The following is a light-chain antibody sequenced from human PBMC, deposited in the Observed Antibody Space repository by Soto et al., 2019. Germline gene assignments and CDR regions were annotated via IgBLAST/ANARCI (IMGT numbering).Light chain of an antibody. CDR2: GAS. V-gene: IGKV3-15*01. Sequence: EVVMTQSPATLSVSPGERATLSCRASQSVNTNLAWYQQIPGQAPRLLIYGASTRATAIPARFSGSGSGTEFTLTISSLQSEDFAVYYCHQYHTWPPYTFGLGTKVEIK. CDR3: HQYHTWPPYT. CDR1: QSVNTN. J-gene: IGKJ1*01.